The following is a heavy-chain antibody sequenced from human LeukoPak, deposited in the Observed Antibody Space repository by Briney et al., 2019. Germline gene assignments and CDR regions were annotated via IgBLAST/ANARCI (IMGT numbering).Heavy chain of an antibody. J-gene: IGHJ5*02. CDR1: GYTFTSYG. Sequence: ASVKVSCKASGYTFTSYGISWVRQAPGQGLEWMGWISAYNGNTNYAQKLQGRVTMTTDTSTSTAYMELRSLRSDDTAVYYCARDPNMVRGVPNWFDPWDQGTLVTVSS. CDR3: ARDPNMVRGVPNWFDP. V-gene: IGHV1-18*01. CDR2: ISAYNGNT. D-gene: IGHD3-10*01.